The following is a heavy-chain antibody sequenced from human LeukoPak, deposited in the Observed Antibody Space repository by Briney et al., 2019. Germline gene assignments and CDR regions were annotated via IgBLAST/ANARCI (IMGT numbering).Heavy chain of an antibody. CDR3: AIEGSGRSLAP. CDR2: IKQDGSQS. Sequence: GGSLRLSCAASGFIFSNVWMSWVRQAPGKGLEWVANIKQDGSQSYYVDSVQGRFTISRDTARNSLHLQINSLRAEDTAMYYSAIEGSGRSLAPWGQGTLVTVSS. V-gene: IGHV3-7*01. D-gene: IGHD3-3*01. J-gene: IGHJ5*02. CDR1: GFIFSNVW.